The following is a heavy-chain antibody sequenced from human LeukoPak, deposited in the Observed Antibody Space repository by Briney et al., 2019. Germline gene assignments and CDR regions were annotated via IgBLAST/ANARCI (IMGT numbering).Heavy chain of an antibody. CDR2: INSDESTT. Sequence: GGSLRLSCEASGFTFSSYWMHWVRQAPGKGLVWVSRINSDESTTNYADSVKGRFTISRDNAKNTLYLQMDSLRAEDTAVYYCVRESGASADYWGQGTLVNVSS. V-gene: IGHV3-74*01. D-gene: IGHD1-26*01. CDR1: GFTFSSYW. CDR3: VRESGASADY. J-gene: IGHJ4*02.